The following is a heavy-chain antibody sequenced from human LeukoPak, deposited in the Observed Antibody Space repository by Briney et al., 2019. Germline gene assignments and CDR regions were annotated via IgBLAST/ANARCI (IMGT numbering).Heavy chain of an antibody. CDR3: ARDLGYYDSSGYSRVTFDY. V-gene: IGHV1-2*02. D-gene: IGHD3-22*01. CDR2: INPNSGGK. Sequence: GASVTVSCKASGYTFTGYYMHWVRQAPGQGLEWMGWINPNSGGKNYAQKFQGRVTMTRDTSISTAYMELSRLRSDDTAVYYCARDLGYYDSSGYSRVTFDYWGQGTLVTVSS. CDR1: GYTFTGYY. J-gene: IGHJ4*02.